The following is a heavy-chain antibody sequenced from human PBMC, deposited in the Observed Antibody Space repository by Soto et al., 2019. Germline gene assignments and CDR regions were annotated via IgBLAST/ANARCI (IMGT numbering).Heavy chain of an antibody. CDR1: GYSFTSYW. D-gene: IGHD6-13*01. CDR3: ARERIAAAGRGFDP. J-gene: IGHJ5*02. Sequence: PGESLKLSCKGSGYSFTSYWIDWVRQMPGKGLEWMGSINPVDSNTSYNPSFQGHVTISADRSINTAYLQWSSLRASDTAVYYCARERIAAAGRGFDPWGQGTLVTVSS. V-gene: IGHV5-51*01. CDR2: INPVDSNT.